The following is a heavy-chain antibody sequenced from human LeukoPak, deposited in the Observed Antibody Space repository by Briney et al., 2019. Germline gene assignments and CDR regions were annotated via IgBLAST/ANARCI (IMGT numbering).Heavy chain of an antibody. CDR1: GFTFSSYG. D-gene: IGHD3-10*01. CDR2: IWYGGSNK. V-gene: IGHV3-33*01. Sequence: PGRSLRLSCAASGFTFSSYGMHWVRQAPGKGLEWVAVIWYGGSNKYYADSVKGRFTISRDNSKNTLYLQMNSLRAEDTAVYYCARDLSAMVRGVPTTYYYYGMDVWGQGTTVTVSS. CDR3: ARDLSAMVRGVPTTYYYYGMDV. J-gene: IGHJ6*02.